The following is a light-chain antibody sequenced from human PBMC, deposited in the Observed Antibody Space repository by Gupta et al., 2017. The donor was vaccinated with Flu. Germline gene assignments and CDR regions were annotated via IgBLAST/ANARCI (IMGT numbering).Light chain of an antibody. CDR2: YDG. Sequence: SYVLTQPPSMSVAPGKTAMITCGGNNIGSRSVPWYQQRPGQAPVLVVYYDGDRPSGIPERFSGSNSGNTASLTISRVEAGDEADYDCQVWDINTDHWVFGTGTKVTVL. CDR1: NIGSRS. V-gene: IGLV3-21*03. CDR3: QVWDINTDHWV. J-gene: IGLJ1*01.